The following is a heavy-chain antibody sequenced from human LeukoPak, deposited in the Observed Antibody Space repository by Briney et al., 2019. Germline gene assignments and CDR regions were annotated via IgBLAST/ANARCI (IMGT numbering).Heavy chain of an antibody. CDR3: ARFGAARVYSGSYSGSAAFDI. Sequence: SETLALTCAFSGGSISIYYWSWIRQPPGKGLELVRDIYYNWSTNYNPAPKGQGTISVDTSNNQFSLKLSAVATADTAVYYCARFGAARVYSGSYSGSAAFDIWGQGTMVTVSS. CDR1: GGSISIYY. D-gene: IGHD1-26*01. V-gene: IGHV4-59*12. CDR2: IYYNWST. J-gene: IGHJ3*02.